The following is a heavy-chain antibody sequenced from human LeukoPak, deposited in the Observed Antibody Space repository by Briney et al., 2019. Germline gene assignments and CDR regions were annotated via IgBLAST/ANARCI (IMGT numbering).Heavy chain of an antibody. D-gene: IGHD2-15*01. CDR1: GYTFTGYY. CDR2: INPNSGGT. J-gene: IGHJ4*02. V-gene: IGHV1-2*02. Sequence: ASVKVSCKASGYTFTGYYMHWVRQAPGQGLEWMGWINPNSGGTNYAQKLQGRVTMTTDTSTSTAYMELRSLRSDDTAVYYCAREGDRSGGSCYVGLWDYWGQGTLVTVSS. CDR3: AREGDRSGGSCYVGLWDY.